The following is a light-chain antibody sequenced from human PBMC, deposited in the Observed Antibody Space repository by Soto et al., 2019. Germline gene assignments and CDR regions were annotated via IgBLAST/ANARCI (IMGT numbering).Light chain of an antibody. CDR3: SSFTSSSTYV. CDR2: EVS. CDR1: SSDVGSYNR. J-gene: IGLJ1*01. Sequence: QSVLTQPPSVSGSPGQSVTISCSGTSSDVGSYNRVSWYQQPPGTAPKLMIYEVSNRPSGVPDRFSGSKPGNTASLTISGLQAEDEADYYCSSFTSSSTYVFGTGTKVTV. V-gene: IGLV2-18*02.